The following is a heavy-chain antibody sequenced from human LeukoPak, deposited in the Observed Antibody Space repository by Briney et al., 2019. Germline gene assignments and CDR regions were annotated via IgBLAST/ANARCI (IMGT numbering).Heavy chain of an antibody. V-gene: IGHV4-4*07. Sequence: SETLSLACTVSGGSISSYYWSWIRQPAGKGLEWIGRIYTSGSTNYNPSLKSRVTMSVGTSKNQFSLKLSSVTAADTAVYYCASSYLSIAAPFDYWGQGTLVTVSS. J-gene: IGHJ4*02. D-gene: IGHD6-6*01. CDR1: GGSISSYY. CDR2: IYTSGST. CDR3: ASSYLSIAAPFDY.